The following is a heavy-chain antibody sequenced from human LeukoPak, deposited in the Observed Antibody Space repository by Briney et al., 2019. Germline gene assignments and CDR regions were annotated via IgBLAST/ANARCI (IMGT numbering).Heavy chain of an antibody. Sequence: SETLSLTCTVSGGSISGHYWTWIRQPPGKGLEWIGYIYYSGSTYYNPSLKSRVTISVDTSKNQFSLKLSSVTAADTAVYYCASTGYDILTGYPYYFDYWGQGTLVTVSS. CDR3: ASTGYDILTGYPYYFDY. J-gene: IGHJ4*02. V-gene: IGHV4-59*06. CDR2: IYYSGST. D-gene: IGHD3-9*01. CDR1: GGSISGHY.